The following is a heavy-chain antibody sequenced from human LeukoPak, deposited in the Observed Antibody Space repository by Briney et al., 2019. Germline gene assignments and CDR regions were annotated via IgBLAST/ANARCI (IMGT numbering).Heavy chain of an antibody. V-gene: IGHV4-38-2*01. Sequence: SETLSLTCAVSGYSFSSGSYWGWIRQPPGKGLEWIGRIYHSGSTYYNPSLKSRVTISVDTSKNQFSLKLSSVTAADTAVYYCATLRITMVRGVIQPPDYWGQGTLVTVSS. CDR3: ATLRITMVRGVIQPPDY. D-gene: IGHD3-10*01. J-gene: IGHJ4*02. CDR2: IYHSGST. CDR1: GYSFSSGSY.